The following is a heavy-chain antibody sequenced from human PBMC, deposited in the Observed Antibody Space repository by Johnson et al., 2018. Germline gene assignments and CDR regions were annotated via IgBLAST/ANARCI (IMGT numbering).Heavy chain of an antibody. V-gene: IGHV3-30-3*01. D-gene: IGHD3-22*01. Sequence: QVQLVQSGGGVVQPGRSLRLFCAASRFTFSTYPMYWVRQAPGQGLEWVAVISYDGVNKYYADSVKGRFTISRDNAKNTLYLQMNSRRAEDTAVYFCSRGGITMIMSHFQDWGQGTLVTVSS. CDR1: RFTFSTYP. CDR3: SRGGITMIMSHFQD. CDR2: ISYDGVNK. J-gene: IGHJ1*01.